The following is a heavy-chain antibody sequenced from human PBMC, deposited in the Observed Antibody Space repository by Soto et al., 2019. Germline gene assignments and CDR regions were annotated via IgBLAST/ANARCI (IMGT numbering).Heavy chain of an antibody. CDR3: ARDLLDCSSTSCYSGQNWFDP. Sequence: QVQLVQSGAEVKKPGSSVKVSCKASGGTFSSYAISWVRQAPGQGLEWMGGIIPIFGTANYAQKFQGRVTITADKSTSIAYMELSSLRSEDTAVYYCARDLLDCSSTSCYSGQNWFDPWGQGTLVTVSS. V-gene: IGHV1-69*06. CDR1: GGTFSSYA. J-gene: IGHJ5*02. CDR2: IIPIFGTA. D-gene: IGHD2-2*01.